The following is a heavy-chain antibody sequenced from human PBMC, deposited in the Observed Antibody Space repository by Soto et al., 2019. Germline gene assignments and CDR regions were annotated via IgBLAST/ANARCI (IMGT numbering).Heavy chain of an antibody. CDR1: GYTFTSYG. CDR3: ARRIAVAGYNWFDP. Sequence: ASVKVSCKASGYTFTSYGISWMRQAPGQGLEWMGWISAYNGNTNYAQKLQGRVTMTTDTSTSTAYMELRSLRSDDTAVYYCARRIAVAGYNWFDPWGQGTLVTVSS. J-gene: IGHJ5*02. V-gene: IGHV1-18*01. D-gene: IGHD6-19*01. CDR2: ISAYNGNT.